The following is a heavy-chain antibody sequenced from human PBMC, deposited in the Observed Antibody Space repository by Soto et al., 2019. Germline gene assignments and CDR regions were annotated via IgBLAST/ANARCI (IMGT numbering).Heavy chain of an antibody. CDR3: VREGRGSFDF. D-gene: IGHD5-12*01. CDR2: IGGRGNSA. CDR1: GFIFTNYA. Sequence: EVQVSESEGGLVRPGGSLRLSCAASGFIFTNYAMNWVRQAPGKGLEWVSVIGGRGNSAYYADSVQGRFTISRDNSKNTLSLQMSSLTADDTAIYYCVREGRGSFDFWGRGTMVTVSS. V-gene: IGHV3-23*01. J-gene: IGHJ3*01.